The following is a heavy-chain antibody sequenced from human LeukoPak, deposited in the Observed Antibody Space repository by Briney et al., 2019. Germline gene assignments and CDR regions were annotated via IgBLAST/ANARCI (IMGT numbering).Heavy chain of an antibody. V-gene: IGHV3-48*03. CDR3: AREGVADAFDI. CDR2: ISSSGGTI. J-gene: IGHJ3*02. CDR1: EFTFSSYE. D-gene: IGHD2-15*01. Sequence: GGSLRLSCAASEFTFSSYEMNWVRQAPGKGLEWVSYISSSGGTIYYADSVKGRFTISRDNAKNSLYLQMNTLRAEDTAVYYCAREGVADAFDIWGQGTMVTVSS.